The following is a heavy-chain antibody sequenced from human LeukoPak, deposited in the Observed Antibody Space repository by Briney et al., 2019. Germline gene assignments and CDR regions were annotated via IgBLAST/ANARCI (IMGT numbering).Heavy chain of an antibody. D-gene: IGHD2-2*01. J-gene: IGHJ6*02. CDR2: INPNSGGT. V-gene: IGHV1-2*02. CDR1: GYTLTDYY. Sequence: GASVKVSCKASGYTLTDYYMHWVRQAPGQGLEWMGWINPNSGGTYSAQNFQGRVTMTRDTSVSTAYMELSSLRSDDAAVYYCARDHCVSSGCYEDYYYGMDVWGRGTTVTVSS. CDR3: ARDHCVSSGCYEDYYYGMDV.